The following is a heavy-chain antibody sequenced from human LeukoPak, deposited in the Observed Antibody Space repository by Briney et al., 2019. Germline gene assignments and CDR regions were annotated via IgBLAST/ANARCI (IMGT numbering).Heavy chain of an antibody. CDR3: ARRAGAYSHPYDY. Sequence: GGSLRLSCAASGFTFSDYYMSWIRQAPGKGLEWVSYISSSGSTIYYADSVKGRFTISRDNSKNTLYLQMDSLRAEDTAVYYCARRAGAYSHPYDYWGQGTLVTVSS. J-gene: IGHJ4*02. D-gene: IGHD4/OR15-4a*01. V-gene: IGHV3-11*01. CDR1: GFTFSDYY. CDR2: ISSSGSTI.